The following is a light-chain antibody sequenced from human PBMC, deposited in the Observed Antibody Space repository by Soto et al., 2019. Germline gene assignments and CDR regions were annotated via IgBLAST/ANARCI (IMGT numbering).Light chain of an antibody. Sequence: EIVLTQSPGTLSLSPGERATLSCRASQSVSSSYLTWYQQKPGQAPRLLIYGASSRATGIPDRFSGSGSGTDFTLTISRLEPEDFALYYCQHYSSSSWTFGQGTKVEIK. J-gene: IGKJ1*01. V-gene: IGKV3-20*01. CDR3: QHYSSSSWT. CDR1: QSVSSSY. CDR2: GAS.